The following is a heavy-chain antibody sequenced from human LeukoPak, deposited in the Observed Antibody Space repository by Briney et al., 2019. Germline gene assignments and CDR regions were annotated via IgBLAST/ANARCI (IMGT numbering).Heavy chain of an antibody. Sequence: SETLSLTCAVSGGSISGYYWSWIRQPAGKGLEWIVRIYTNWTTYYSPSLKSRVTMSVDTSKNQFSLKLSSVTAADTAVYYCAREQWLAFDYWGQGTLVTVSS. J-gene: IGHJ4*02. CDR1: GGSISGYY. V-gene: IGHV4-4*07. CDR3: AREQWLAFDY. D-gene: IGHD6-19*01. CDR2: IYTNWTT.